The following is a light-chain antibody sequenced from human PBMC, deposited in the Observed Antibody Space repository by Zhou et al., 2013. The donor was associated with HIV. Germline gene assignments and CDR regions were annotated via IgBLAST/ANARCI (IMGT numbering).Light chain of an antibody. CDR3: QQAHSFPYT. CDR2: DAS. CDR1: QAISSW. J-gene: IGKJ2*01. V-gene: IGKV1-12*01. Sequence: DNQMTQSPSSVSASVGDRVTLTCRASQAISSWLAWYQQKPGKAPELLIYDASSLQSGVPSRFSGSGSGTDYTLTISSLQPEDFATYYCQQAHSFPYTFGQGTKLETK.